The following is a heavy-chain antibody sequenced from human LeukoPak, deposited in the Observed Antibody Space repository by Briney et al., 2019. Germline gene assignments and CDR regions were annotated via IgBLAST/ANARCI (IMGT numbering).Heavy chain of an antibody. CDR2: INPNSGGT. Sequence: ASVKVSCKASGYTFTGYYMHWVRQAPGQGLEWMGWINPNSGGTNYAQKFQGRVTMTRDTSISTAYMELSRLRSDDTAVYYCARDRGGYSYGTPAYYYYGMDVWGQGTTVTVSS. D-gene: IGHD5-18*01. CDR1: GYTFTGYY. CDR3: ARDRGGYSYGTPAYYYYGMDV. J-gene: IGHJ6*02. V-gene: IGHV1-2*02.